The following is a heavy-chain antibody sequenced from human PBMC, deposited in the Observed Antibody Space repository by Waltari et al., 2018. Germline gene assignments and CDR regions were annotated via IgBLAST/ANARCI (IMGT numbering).Heavy chain of an antibody. D-gene: IGHD6-13*01. V-gene: IGHV3-7*01. CDR1: GSSFRTYG. CDR3: TRGGRDSSWYWRD. CDR2: IKQDGSEK. Sequence: EVQLVESGGGVAEPGGSLRLSCAPPGSSFRTYGRTWVRQASGKGPEWVAKIKQDGSEKYYMDSVKGRFTISRDNAKNSLYLQMNNLRVEDTAVYYCTRGGRDSSWYWRDWGQGTLVTVSS. J-gene: IGHJ4*02.